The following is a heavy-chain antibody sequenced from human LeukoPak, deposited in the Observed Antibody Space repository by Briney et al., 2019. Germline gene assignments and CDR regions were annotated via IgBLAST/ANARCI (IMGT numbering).Heavy chain of an antibody. D-gene: IGHD2-15*01. CDR1: GFTFSTYN. CDR3: AKADGRYCNGGSCYSDAFDI. J-gene: IGHJ3*02. Sequence: GGSLRLSCAASGFTFSTYNIHWVRQAPGKGLEWVSYISSSSSTIYFADSVKGRFTISRDNSKNTLYLQMISLRAEDTAVYYCAKADGRYCNGGSCYSDAFDIWGQGTMVTVSS. CDR2: ISSSSSTI. V-gene: IGHV3-48*01.